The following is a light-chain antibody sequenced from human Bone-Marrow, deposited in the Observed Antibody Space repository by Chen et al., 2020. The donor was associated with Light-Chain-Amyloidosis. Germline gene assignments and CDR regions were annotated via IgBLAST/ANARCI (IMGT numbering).Light chain of an antibody. J-gene: IGLJ3*02. CDR3: QSYATNTWI. CDR1: SGDIATNY. V-gene: IGLV6-57*03. CDR2: END. Sequence: NFILTQDHSVSESPGKTVTISCTRSSGDIATNYVQWYQQRPGSAPTTVIYENDLRPSGVPDRFSGSIDTSSTSASLTISGRETEDEADYYCQSYATNTWIFGGGTHLTVL.